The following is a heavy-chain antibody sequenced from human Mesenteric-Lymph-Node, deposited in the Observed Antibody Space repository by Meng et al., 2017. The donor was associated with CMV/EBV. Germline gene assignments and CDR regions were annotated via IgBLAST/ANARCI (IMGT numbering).Heavy chain of an antibody. CDR3: ARDTLATNWYYNYHGMDV. J-gene: IGHJ6*02. D-gene: IGHD3-16*01. V-gene: IGHV3-21*01. CDR2: ISGSTLYM. CDR1: GSTFSIYT. Sequence: GGSLRLSCADSGSTFSIYTMNWVRQAPGKGLEWVASISGSTLYMLYADSLKGRFTIYRDNAESTLYLQMDSLRVEDTAVYYCARDTLATNWYYNYHGMDVWGQGTTVTVSS.